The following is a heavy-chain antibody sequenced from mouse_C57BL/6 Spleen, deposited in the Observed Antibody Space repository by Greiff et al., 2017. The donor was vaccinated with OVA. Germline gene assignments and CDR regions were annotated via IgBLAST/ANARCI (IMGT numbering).Heavy chain of an antibody. D-gene: IGHD1-1*01. Sequence: EVNLVESGGGLVKPGGSLKLSCAASGFTFSDYGMHWVRQAPEKGLEWVAYISSGSSTIYYADTVKGRFTISRDNAKNTLFLQMTSLRSEDTAMYYCARPYYYGSSYYFDYWGQGTTLTVSS. CDR1: GFTFSDYG. CDR3: ARPYYYGSSYYFDY. CDR2: ISSGSSTI. V-gene: IGHV5-17*01. J-gene: IGHJ2*01.